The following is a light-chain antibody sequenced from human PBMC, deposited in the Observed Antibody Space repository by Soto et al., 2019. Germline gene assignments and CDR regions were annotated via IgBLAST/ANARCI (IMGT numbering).Light chain of an antibody. J-gene: IGKJ5*01. CDR1: QSVSSSY. CDR2: GAS. V-gene: IGKV3-20*01. Sequence: DIVLTQSPGTLSFSPGERATLSCMASQSVSSSYLALYQQKPGQAPRLLLYGASSRATGIPDRFSGSGSGTDFTLTISILEPEDFAVYYCQQYGSAPPITFGQGTRLEIK. CDR3: QQYGSAPPIT.